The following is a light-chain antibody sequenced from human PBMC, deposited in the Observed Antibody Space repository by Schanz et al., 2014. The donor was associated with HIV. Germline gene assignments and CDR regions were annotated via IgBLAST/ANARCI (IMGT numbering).Light chain of an antibody. CDR1: QSVSSNY. J-gene: IGKJ1*01. CDR3: LQDYTYWWT. CDR2: GAS. Sequence: EIVLTQSPATLSLSPGERATLSCRASQSVSSNYLAWYQQKPGQAPRLLIYGASSRATGIPDRFSGSGSGTDFTLTISRLEPEDFATYYCLQDYTYWWTFGQGTKVEI. V-gene: IGKV3-20*02.